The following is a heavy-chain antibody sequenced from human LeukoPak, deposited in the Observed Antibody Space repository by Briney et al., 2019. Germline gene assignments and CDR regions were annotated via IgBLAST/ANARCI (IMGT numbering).Heavy chain of an antibody. J-gene: IGHJ4*02. CDR3: ARGDYRYGYVY. CDR2: IYYSGST. D-gene: IGHD5-18*01. CDR1: GGSISSFY. V-gene: IGHV4-59*12. Sequence: SETLSLTCTVSGGSISSFYWSWIRQPPGKGLEWIGYIYYSGSTNYNPSLKSRVTISVDTSKNQFSLKLSSVTAADTAVYYCARGDYRYGYVYWGQGTLVTVSS.